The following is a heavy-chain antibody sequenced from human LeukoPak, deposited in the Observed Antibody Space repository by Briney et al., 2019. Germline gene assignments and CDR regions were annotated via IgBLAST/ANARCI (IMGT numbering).Heavy chain of an antibody. J-gene: IGHJ4*02. CDR3: ARIRGGTRLVDY. D-gene: IGHD3-22*01. Sequence: GGSLRLSCAVSGFTFSTYAMHWVRQAPGKGLEWVAFISYDGSIGYHADSVKGRFTISRDNSKNTLYLEMNSLRAEDTAVYYCARIRGGTRLVDYWGQGILVTVSS. CDR1: GFTFSTYA. V-gene: IGHV3-30*04. CDR2: ISYDGSIG.